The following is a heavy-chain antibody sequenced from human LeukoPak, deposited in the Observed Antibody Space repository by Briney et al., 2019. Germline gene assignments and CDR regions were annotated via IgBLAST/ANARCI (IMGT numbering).Heavy chain of an antibody. V-gene: IGHV4-59*01. CDR3: ARVGPPPNYYDSSGYYSVGYYYYGMDV. D-gene: IGHD3-22*01. CDR2: IYHSGTT. CDR1: GGSISSYY. Sequence: SETLSLTCTVSGGSISSYYWSWIRQPPGKGLEWIGYIYHSGTTNYNPSLKSRVTISVDTSKNQFSLKLSSVTAADTAVYYCARVGPPPNYYDSSGYYSVGYYYYGMDVWGQGTTVTVSS. J-gene: IGHJ6*02.